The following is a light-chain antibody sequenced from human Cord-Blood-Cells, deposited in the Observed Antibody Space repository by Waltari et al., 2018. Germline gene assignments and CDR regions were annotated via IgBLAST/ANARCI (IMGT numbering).Light chain of an antibody. CDR2: DAS. Sequence: QSALTQPASVSGSPGQSITISCTGTSSDVGGYNYVYWYQQHPCKAPKLMIYDASNRPSGVSNRCSGSKSGNTASLTISGLQAEDEADYYCSSYTSSSTYVFGTGTKVTVL. CDR1: SSDVGGYNY. CDR3: SSYTSSSTYV. J-gene: IGLJ1*01. V-gene: IGLV2-14*01.